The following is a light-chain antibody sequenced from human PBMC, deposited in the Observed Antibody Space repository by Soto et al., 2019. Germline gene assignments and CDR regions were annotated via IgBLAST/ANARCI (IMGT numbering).Light chain of an antibody. CDR3: CSYAGGYAHVA. CDR2: DVS. Sequence: QSALTQPRSVSGSPGQSVTISCTGTSSDVGGYDFVSWFQQHPGKAPKLIISDVSKRPSGVPDRFSGSKSGNTASLTISGLQAEDEAEYYCCSYAGGYAHVAFGGGTKLTDL. CDR1: SSDVGGYDF. J-gene: IGLJ2*01. V-gene: IGLV2-11*01.